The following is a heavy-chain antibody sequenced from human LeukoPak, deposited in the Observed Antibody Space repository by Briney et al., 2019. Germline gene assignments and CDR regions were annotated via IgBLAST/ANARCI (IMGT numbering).Heavy chain of an antibody. CDR3: ARDTPGYGLRDYDSSGYYLH. D-gene: IGHD3-22*01. V-gene: IGHV1-18*01. J-gene: IGHJ4*02. CDR2: ISAYNGNT. Sequence: GASVTVSCKASGYTFTSYGISWVRQAPGQGLEWMGWISAYNGNTNYAQKLQGRVTMTTDTSTSTAYMELRSLRSDDTAVYYCARDTPGYGLRDYDSSGYYLHWGQGTLVTVSS. CDR1: GYTFTSYG.